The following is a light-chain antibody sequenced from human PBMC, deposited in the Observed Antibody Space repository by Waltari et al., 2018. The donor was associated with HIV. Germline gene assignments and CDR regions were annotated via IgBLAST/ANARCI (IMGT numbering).Light chain of an antibody. CDR2: DVS. J-gene: IGLJ3*02. CDR1: DIDIGNYNL. Sequence: QSALTQPASVSGNPGQSVTITCTGTDIDIGNYNLYYWFQQHPCKAPKLLIYDVSKRPSGVSSRFSGSKSGYFASLTISGLLTEDESSYYCLTYVSKTSTWQFGGGTYLTV. V-gene: IGLV2-23*02. CDR3: LTYVSKTSTWQ.